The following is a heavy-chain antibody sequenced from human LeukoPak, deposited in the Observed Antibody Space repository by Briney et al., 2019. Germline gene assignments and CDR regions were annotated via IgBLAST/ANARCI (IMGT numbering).Heavy chain of an antibody. V-gene: IGHV1-18*01. D-gene: IGHD6-19*01. CDR2: ISAYNSNT. J-gene: IGHJ4*02. CDR1: GYTFTSYG. CDR3: ARVPGIAVALHFDY. Sequence: ASVKVSCKASGYTFTSYGISWVRQAPGQGLEWMGWISAYNSNTNYAQKLQGRVTMTTDTSTSTAYMELRSLRSDDTAVYYCARVPGIAVALHFDYWGQGTLVTVSS.